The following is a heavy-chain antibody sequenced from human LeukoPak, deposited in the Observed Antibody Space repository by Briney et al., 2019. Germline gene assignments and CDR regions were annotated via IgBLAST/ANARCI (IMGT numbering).Heavy chain of an antibody. J-gene: IGHJ6*02. CDR3: VREAVMPVAPSTIGTSGRPLYEYYGLDV. V-gene: IGHV3-53*01. D-gene: IGHD6-13*01. CDR1: GFTVTDNY. Sequence: HPGGSLRLSCAAAGFTVTDNYMNWVRQSSGGGRGWVSVIYGGGDTNYADSGKGRFIISRDTSKNTVYPQMTSLGPEDTAVYYCVREAVMPVAPSTIGTSGRPLYEYYGLDVWGQGTTVTVSS. CDR2: IYGGGDT.